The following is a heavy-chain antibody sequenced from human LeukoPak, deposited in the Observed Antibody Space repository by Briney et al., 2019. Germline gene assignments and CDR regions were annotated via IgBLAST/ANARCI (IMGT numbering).Heavy chain of an antibody. V-gene: IGHV4-38-2*01. CDR1: GYSISSGYY. Sequence: SETLSLTCAVSGYSISSGYYWGWIRQPPGKGLEWIGIIYHSGSTYYNPSLKSRVTISVDTSKNQVSLKLSSVTAADTAVYYCARVRGTRYYYYYYMDVWGKGTTVTVSS. CDR2: IYHSGST. J-gene: IGHJ6*03. CDR3: ARVRGTRYYYYYYMDV. D-gene: IGHD2-15*01.